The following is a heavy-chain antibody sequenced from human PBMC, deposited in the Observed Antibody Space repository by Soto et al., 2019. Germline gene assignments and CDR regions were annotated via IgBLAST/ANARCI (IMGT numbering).Heavy chain of an antibody. D-gene: IGHD2-15*01. V-gene: IGHV4-59*01. CDR2: IYYSGST. J-gene: IGHJ3*02. CDR3: ARRCSGGSCYSSNDAFDI. Sequence: QVQLQESGPGLVKPSETLSLTCTVSGGSISSYYWSWIRQPPGKGLEWIGYIYYSGSTNYNPSLKRRVTISVDTSKNQFSRKLSSVNAADTAVYYCARRCSGGSCYSSNDAFDIWGQGTMVTVSS. CDR1: GGSISSYY.